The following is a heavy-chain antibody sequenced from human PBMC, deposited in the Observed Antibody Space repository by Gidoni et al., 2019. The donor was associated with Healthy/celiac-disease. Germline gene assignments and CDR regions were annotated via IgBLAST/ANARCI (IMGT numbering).Heavy chain of an antibody. CDR3: ATAGGATVTTRVIAIPSHYYYGMDV. J-gene: IGHJ6*02. Sequence: QVQLVQSGAEVKKPGASVKVSCKVSGYTLTDLSMQGVRQAPGKGLEWMGGFEPEDGETIYAQKFQGRVTMTEDTSTDTAYMELSSLRSEDTAVYYCATAGGATVTTRVIAIPSHYYYGMDVWGQGTTVTVSS. CDR1: GYTLTDLS. V-gene: IGHV1-24*01. CDR2: FEPEDGET. D-gene: IGHD4-17*01.